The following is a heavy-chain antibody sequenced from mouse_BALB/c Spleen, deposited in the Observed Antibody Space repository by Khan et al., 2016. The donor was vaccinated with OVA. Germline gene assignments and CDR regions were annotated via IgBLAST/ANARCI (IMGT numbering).Heavy chain of an antibody. CDR2: IWSDGST. CDR3: ARWFDGYSSLYAMDY. J-gene: IGHJ4*01. Sequence: QVQLKESGPGLVAPSQSLSITCTVSGFSLTSYGVHWVRQPPGKGLEWLVVIWSDGSTNYNSVLKSRLSISKDNSKSQVFLKTNSLQTDDTAIYYCARWFDGYSSLYAMDYWGQGTSVTVSS. V-gene: IGHV2-6*02. D-gene: IGHD2-3*01. CDR1: GFSLTSYG.